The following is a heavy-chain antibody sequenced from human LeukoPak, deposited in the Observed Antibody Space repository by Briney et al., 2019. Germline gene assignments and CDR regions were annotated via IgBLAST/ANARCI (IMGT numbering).Heavy chain of an antibody. J-gene: IGHJ4*02. CDR3: ARGHTIFGVVIPYFDY. D-gene: IGHD3-3*01. Sequence: PSETLSLTCTVSGGSISSYYWSWIRQPPGKGLEWIGYIYYSGSTNYNPSLKSRVTISVDTSKNQFSLKLSSVTAADTAVYYCARGHTIFGVVIPYFDYWGQGTLVTVSS. CDR1: GGSISSYY. V-gene: IGHV4-59*12. CDR2: IYYSGST.